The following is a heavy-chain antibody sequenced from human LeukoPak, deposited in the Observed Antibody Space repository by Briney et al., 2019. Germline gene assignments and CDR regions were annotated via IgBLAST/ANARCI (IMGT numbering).Heavy chain of an antibody. CDR2: FSGTGGST. CDR1: GFTFYNYA. CDR3: AKGDCSRTTCYQYNY. Sequence: GRSLSLSCAASGFTFYNYAMTWVRQTPGKGLEWVSTFSGTGGSTYYPDSVKGRFTISRDDAKNTLYLQMNSLRAEDTAIYYCAKGDCSRTTCYQYNYWGQGTLVTVSS. J-gene: IGHJ4*02. D-gene: IGHD2-2*01. V-gene: IGHV3-23*01.